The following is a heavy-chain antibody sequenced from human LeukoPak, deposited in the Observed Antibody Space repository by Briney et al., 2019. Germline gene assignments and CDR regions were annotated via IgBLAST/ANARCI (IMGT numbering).Heavy chain of an antibody. Sequence: SETLSLTCAVYGGSFTTYYWSWIRQPPGKGLEWIGEINHNEFTNYNPSLKSRVTISVNTSKNQFSLKLSSVTAADTAVYYCARASGSSSWSYYYYYMDVWGKGTTVTISS. CDR2: INHNEFT. J-gene: IGHJ6*03. CDR1: GGSFTTYY. CDR3: ARASGSSSWSYYYYYMDV. D-gene: IGHD6-13*01. V-gene: IGHV4-34*01.